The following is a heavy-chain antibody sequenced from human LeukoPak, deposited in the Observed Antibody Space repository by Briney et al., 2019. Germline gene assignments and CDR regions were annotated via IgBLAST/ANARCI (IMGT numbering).Heavy chain of an antibody. Sequence: GRSLRLACAGSGFIFSYYGMHWVRQAPGKGLEWVAVISYDGNNKYYADSAKGRFTIARDNSKNTVYLEMNSLRAEDTAVYYCAKDHAPHRGWGSYGGRDVWGKGPTVTVSS. CDR1: GFIFSYYG. CDR2: ISYDGNNK. D-gene: IGHD3-16*01. V-gene: IGHV3-30*18. J-gene: IGHJ6*04. CDR3: AKDHAPHRGWGSYGGRDV.